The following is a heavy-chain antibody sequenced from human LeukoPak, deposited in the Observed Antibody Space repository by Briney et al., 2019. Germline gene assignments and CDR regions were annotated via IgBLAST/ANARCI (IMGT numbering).Heavy chain of an antibody. V-gene: IGHV1-18*01. D-gene: IGHD3-22*01. J-gene: IGHJ4*02. CDR2: ISAYNGNT. CDR3: ARDNYDSSGYSGFDY. Sequence: ASVKVSCKASGGTFSSYGISWVRQAPGQGLEWMGWISAYNGNTNYAQKLQGRVTMTTDTSTSTAYMELRSLRSDDTAVYYCARDNYDSSGYSGFDYWGQGTLVTVSS. CDR1: GGTFSSYG.